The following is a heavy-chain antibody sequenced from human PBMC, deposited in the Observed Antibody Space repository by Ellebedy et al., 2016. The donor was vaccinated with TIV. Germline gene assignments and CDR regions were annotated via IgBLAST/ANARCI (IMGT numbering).Heavy chain of an antibody. Sequence: SETLPLTXTVSGGSISSGGYYWSWIRQHPGKGLEWIGYIYYSGSTYYNPSLKSRVTISVDTSKNQFSLKLSSVTAADTAVYYCARGGDGYSGYGGLDYYYYMDVWGQGTTVTVSS. J-gene: IGHJ6*03. CDR1: GGSISSGGYY. CDR3: ARGGDGYSGYGGLDYYYYMDV. V-gene: IGHV4-31*03. CDR2: IYYSGST. D-gene: IGHD5-12*01.